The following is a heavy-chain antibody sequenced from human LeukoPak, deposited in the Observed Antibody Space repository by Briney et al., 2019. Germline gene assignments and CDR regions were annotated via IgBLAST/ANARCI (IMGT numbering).Heavy chain of an antibody. CDR2: IYPDDSDT. J-gene: IGHJ4*02. CDR3: ASSIAAAQFDY. D-gene: IGHD6-13*01. V-gene: IGHV5-51*01. CDR1: EFIFTTYW. Sequence: GESLKISCKGSEFIFTTYWIGWVRQMPGKGLEWMGIIYPDDSDTRYSPSFQGQVTISADKSISTAYLQWSSLKASDTAMYYCASSIAAAQFDYWGQGTLVTVSS.